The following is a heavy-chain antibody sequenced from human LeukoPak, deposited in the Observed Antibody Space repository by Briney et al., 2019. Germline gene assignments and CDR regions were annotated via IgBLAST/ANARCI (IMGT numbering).Heavy chain of an antibody. V-gene: IGHV4-59*01. CDR1: GTSINNYY. D-gene: IGHD3-10*01. J-gene: IGHJ6*03. CDR2: IHYSGYT. CDR3: ARVEEGYGSGRRENYYYYYMDV. Sequence: PSETLSLTCTVSGTSINNYYWSWIRQPPGKGLEWIGYIHYSGYTNSNPSLKSRVTISVDTSKKQFSLKVTSVTAADTAVYYCARVEEGYGSGRRENYYYYYMDVWGKGTTVTISS.